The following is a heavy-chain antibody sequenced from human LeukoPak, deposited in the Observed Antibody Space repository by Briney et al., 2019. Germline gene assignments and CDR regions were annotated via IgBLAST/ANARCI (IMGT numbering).Heavy chain of an antibody. J-gene: IGHJ5*02. CDR1: GGSFSGYY. D-gene: IGHD2-2*03. CDR2: INHSGST. V-gene: IGHV4-34*01. CDR3: ARAKTRPGYCSSTSCYPSGINWFDP. Sequence: PSETLSLTCAVYGGSFSGYYWSWIRQPPGKGLEWIGEINHSGSTNYNPSLKSRVTISVDTSKNQFSPKLSSVTAADTAVYYCARAKTRPGYCSSTSCYPSGINWFDPWGREPWSPSPQ.